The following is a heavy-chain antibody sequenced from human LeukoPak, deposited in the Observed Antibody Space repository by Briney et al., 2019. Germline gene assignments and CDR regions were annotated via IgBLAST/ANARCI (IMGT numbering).Heavy chain of an antibody. V-gene: IGHV1-18*01. Sequence: ASVKVSCKASGYTFTSYGISWVRQAPGQGLEWMGWISAYNGNTNYAQKLQGRVTMTTDTSTSTAYMELRSLRSDDTDVYYCARNAPSLRWNGWHYWFDPWGQGTLVTVSS. D-gene: IGHD4-23*01. CDR1: GYTFTSYG. J-gene: IGHJ5*02. CDR2: ISAYNGNT. CDR3: ARNAPSLRWNGWHYWFDP.